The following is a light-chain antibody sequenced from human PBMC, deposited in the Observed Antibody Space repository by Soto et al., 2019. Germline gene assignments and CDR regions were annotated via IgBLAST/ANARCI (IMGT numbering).Light chain of an antibody. CDR2: DVS. CDR3: SSYSSSSTLVV. Sequence: QSVLTQPASVSASPGQSITISCTGSSSDVGGYNYVSWYQQHPGKAPKLMIYDVSNRPAGVSNRFSGSNSGNTASLTISGIQAEDEDDYYCSSYSSSSTLVVFGGGTKLTVL. CDR1: SSDVGGYNY. J-gene: IGLJ2*01. V-gene: IGLV2-14*01.